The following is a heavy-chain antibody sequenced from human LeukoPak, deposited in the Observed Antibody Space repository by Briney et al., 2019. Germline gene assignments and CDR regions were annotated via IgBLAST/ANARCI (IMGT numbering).Heavy chain of an antibody. CDR3: ARFLSHYGSGSYSIRGPRWFDP. Sequence: SETLSLTCTVSGGSIFSNYWSWIRQPPGKGLEWIGEVNHSGSTNYNPSLKSRVTISVDTSKNQFSLKLSSVTAADTAVYYCARFLSHYGSGSYSIRGPRWFDPWGQGTLVTVSS. D-gene: IGHD3-10*01. CDR2: VNHSGST. J-gene: IGHJ5*02. V-gene: IGHV4-34*01. CDR1: GGSIFSNY.